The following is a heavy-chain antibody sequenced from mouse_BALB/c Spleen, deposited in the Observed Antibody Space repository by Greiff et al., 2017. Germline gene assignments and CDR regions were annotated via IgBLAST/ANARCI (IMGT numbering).Heavy chain of an antibody. D-gene: IGHD2-1*01. CDR1: GFTFSSYG. Sequence: EVKVVESGGGLVQPGGSLKLSCAASGFTFSSYGMSWVRQTPDKRLELVATINSNGGSTYYPDSVKGRFTISRDNAKNTLYLQMSSLKSEDTAMYYCARDPYGKSYYYAMDYWGQGTSVTVSS. CDR3: ARDPYGKSYYYAMDY. J-gene: IGHJ4*01. V-gene: IGHV5-6-3*01. CDR2: INSNGGST.